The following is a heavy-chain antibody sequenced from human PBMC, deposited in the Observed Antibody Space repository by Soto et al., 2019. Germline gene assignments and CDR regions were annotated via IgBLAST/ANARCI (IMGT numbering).Heavy chain of an antibody. CDR1: GFTFSSYA. J-gene: IGHJ4*02. CDR3: AKDGGKTTKKIVATQV. Sequence: GGSLRLSCAASGFTFSSYAMSWVREAPGKGLEWVSAVRGSGGSTYYADSVKGRFTISRDNSKNTLYLQMNSLRAEDAAVYYCAKDGGKTTKKIVATQVWGQGTLVTVSS. CDR2: VRGSGGST. V-gene: IGHV3-23*01. D-gene: IGHD5-12*01.